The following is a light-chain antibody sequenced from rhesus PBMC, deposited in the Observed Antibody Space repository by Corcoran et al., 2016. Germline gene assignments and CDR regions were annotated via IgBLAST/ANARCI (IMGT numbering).Light chain of an antibody. CDR1: QTISSY. CDR3: QQHNSHPT. Sequence: DIQMTQSPSSLSASVGDRVTITCRASQTISSYLAWYQQKPGKVPKLLIYAASTLQSGVPSRFSGSGSGTDCTLTISSLQPEDFATYYGQQHNSHPTCGQGTKVEIK. CDR2: AAS. J-gene: IGKJ1*01. V-gene: IGKV1-44*03.